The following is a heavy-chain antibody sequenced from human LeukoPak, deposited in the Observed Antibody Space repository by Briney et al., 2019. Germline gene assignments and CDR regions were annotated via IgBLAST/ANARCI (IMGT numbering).Heavy chain of an antibody. CDR3: AREEGYYGSGSPVLDY. V-gene: IGHV4-34*01. D-gene: IGHD3-10*01. CDR1: GGSFSGYY. Sequence: SETLSLTCAVYGGSFSGYYWSWIRQPPGKGLEWIGEINHSGSTNYNPSLKSQVTISVDTSKNQFSLKLSSVTAADTAVYYCAREEGYYGSGSPVLDYWGQGTLVTVSS. CDR2: INHSGST. J-gene: IGHJ4*02.